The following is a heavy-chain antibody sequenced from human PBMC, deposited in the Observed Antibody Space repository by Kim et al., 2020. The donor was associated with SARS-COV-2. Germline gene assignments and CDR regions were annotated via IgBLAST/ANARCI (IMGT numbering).Heavy chain of an antibody. CDR3: ARGTRRDIVLMVYDRNNWLDP. CDR1: GGSISSYY. D-gene: IGHD2-8*01. Sequence: SETLSLTCTVSGGSISSYYWSWIRQPPGKGLEWIGYIYYSGSTNYNSSLKSRVTISVDTSKNQFSLKLSSVTAADTAVYYCARGTRRDIVLMVYDRNNWLDPWDLGTLVTVSS. V-gene: IGHV4-59*13. J-gene: IGHJ5*02. CDR2: IYYSGST.